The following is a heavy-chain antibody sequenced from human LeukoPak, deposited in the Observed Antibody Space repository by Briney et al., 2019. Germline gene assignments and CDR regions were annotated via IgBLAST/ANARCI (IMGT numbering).Heavy chain of an antibody. J-gene: IGHJ4*02. V-gene: IGHV3-23*01. D-gene: IGHD7-27*01. CDR1: GFTFSSYG. CDR3: AKDRGWGLDY. CDR2: ISGNGAKT. Sequence: GGSLRLSCVASGFTFSSYGMSWVRQAPGKGLEWVSAISGNGAKTYYADSVKGRFTISRDNSENTLYLQMNSLRAEDTAVYYCAKDRGWGLDYWGQGTLLTVSS.